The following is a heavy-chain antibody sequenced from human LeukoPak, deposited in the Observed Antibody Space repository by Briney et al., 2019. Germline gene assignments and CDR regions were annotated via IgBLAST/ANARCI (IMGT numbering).Heavy chain of an antibody. CDR1: GFTFSRHS. CDR3: ARGSGNYLDAFDI. Sequence: PGGSLRLSCAASGFTFSRHSINWVRQAPGKGLEWVSSISSSSSYIYYADSVKGRFTISRDNAKNSLYLQMNSLRAEDTAVYYCARGSGNYLDAFDIWGQGTMVTVSS. J-gene: IGHJ3*02. CDR2: ISSSSSYI. D-gene: IGHD1-7*01. V-gene: IGHV3-21*01.